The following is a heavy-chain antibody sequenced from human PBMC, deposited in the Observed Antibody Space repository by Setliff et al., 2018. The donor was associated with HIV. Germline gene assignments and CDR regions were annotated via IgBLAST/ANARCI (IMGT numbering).Heavy chain of an antibody. D-gene: IGHD3-10*01. CDR1: GFSFSSYW. J-gene: IGHJ6*02. CDR3: ARGVRGVVNGMDV. V-gene: IGHV3-74*01. CDR2: INTDGSST. Sequence: GGSLRLSCVASGFSFSSYWMHWVRQAPGKGLVWVSRINTDGSSTSYADSVKGRFTISRDNAKNTLYLQMNSLRAEDTAVYYCARGVRGVVNGMDVWGQGTTVTVSS.